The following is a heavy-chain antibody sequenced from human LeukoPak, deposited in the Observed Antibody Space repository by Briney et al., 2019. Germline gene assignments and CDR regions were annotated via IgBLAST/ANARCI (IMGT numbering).Heavy chain of an antibody. D-gene: IGHD1-26*01. V-gene: IGHV3-23*01. CDR3: AKVPGTIVGATDTVFGYFDY. CDR1: GFTFSSYA. CDR2: ISCTGDSS. Sequence: GGSLRLSCTASGFTFSSYAMSWVRQAPGKGLEWVSGISCTGDSSYYADSVKGRFTISRDNSKNTLYLQMNSLRAEDTAVYYCAKVPGTIVGATDTVFGYFDYWGQGTLVTVSS. J-gene: IGHJ4*02.